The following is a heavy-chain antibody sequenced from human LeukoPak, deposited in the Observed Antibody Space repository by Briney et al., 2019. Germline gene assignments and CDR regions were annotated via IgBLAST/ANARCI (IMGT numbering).Heavy chain of an antibody. CDR3: ARGSYCSGGSCSHFDY. Sequence: SETLSLTCTVSGGSISSYYWSWIRQPPGKGLEWIGYIYTSGSTNYNPSLKSRVTISVDTSKNQFSLKLSSVTAADTAVYYCARGSYCSGGSCSHFDYWGQGTLVTVSS. CDR1: GGSISSYY. D-gene: IGHD2-15*01. V-gene: IGHV4-4*09. CDR2: IYTSGST. J-gene: IGHJ4*02.